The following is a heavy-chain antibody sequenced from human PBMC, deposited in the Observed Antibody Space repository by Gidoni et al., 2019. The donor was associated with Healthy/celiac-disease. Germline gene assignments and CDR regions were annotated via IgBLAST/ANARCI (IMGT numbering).Heavy chain of an antibody. CDR3: ARGTTVTSLFDY. CDR1: GASTSSSSYY. V-gene: IGHV4-39*01. Sequence: QLQLQESGPGLVKPSETLSLTCTVSGASTSSSSYYWGWIRQPPGKGLEWIGSIYYSGSTYYNPSLKSRVTISVDTSKNQFSLKLSSVTAADTAVYYCARGTTVTSLFDYWGQGTLVTVSS. CDR2: IYYSGST. J-gene: IGHJ4*02. D-gene: IGHD4-17*01.